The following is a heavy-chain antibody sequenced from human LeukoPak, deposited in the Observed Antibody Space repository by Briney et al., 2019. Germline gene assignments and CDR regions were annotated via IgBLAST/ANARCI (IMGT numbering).Heavy chain of an antibody. D-gene: IGHD3-16*01. V-gene: IGHV3-64*01. Sequence: GGSLRLFCAASGFTFSSYAMHWVRQAPGKGLEYVSAISHNGGSTYYANSVKGRFTISRDNSKNTLYLQMGSLREEDMAVYYCARDWAGAVRWYFDLWGRGTLVTVSS. CDR1: GFTFSSYA. J-gene: IGHJ2*01. CDR2: ISHNGGST. CDR3: ARDWAGAVRWYFDL.